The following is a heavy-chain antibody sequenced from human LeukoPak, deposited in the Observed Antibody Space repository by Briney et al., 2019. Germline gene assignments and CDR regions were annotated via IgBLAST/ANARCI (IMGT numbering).Heavy chain of an antibody. CDR1: GDPISSYY. CDR2: IYTSGGT. Sequence: SETLSLTCTVSGDPISSYYWSWIRQPPGKGLEWIGYIYTSGGTNYIPSLKGRVTISIDTSKNQFSLKLSSVIAADSAVYYCARLTRLSTSPDRYYLDYWGQGTLVTVSS. V-gene: IGHV4-4*09. J-gene: IGHJ4*02. CDR3: ARLTRLSTSPDRYYLDY. D-gene: IGHD6-6*01.